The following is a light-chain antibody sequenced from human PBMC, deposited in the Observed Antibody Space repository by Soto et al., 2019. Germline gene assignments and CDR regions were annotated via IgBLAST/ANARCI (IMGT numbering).Light chain of an antibody. CDR3: QQYESTPPT. V-gene: IGKV3-20*01. CDR1: QSVNSNY. J-gene: IGKJ1*01. CDR2: GAS. Sequence: EIVLTQSPGTLSLSPGDRATLSCRASQSVNSNYLAWYQRKPGQAPRLLIYGASNRATDIPYRFSASGSGTDLTLTITRLEAEDFAVYYCQQYESTPPTFGQGTKVEVK.